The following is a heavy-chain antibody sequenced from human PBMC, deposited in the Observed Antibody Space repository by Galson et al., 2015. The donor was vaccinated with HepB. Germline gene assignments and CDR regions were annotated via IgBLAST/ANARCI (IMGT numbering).Heavy chain of an antibody. CDR1: GFSLSTSGMC. D-gene: IGHD6-13*01. Sequence: PALVKPTQTLTLTCTFSGFSLSTSGMCVSWIRQPPGKALEWLARIDWDDDKYYSTSLKTRLTISKDTSKNQVVLTMTNMDPVDTATYYRARLYSIAAAAPFDYWGQGTLVTVSS. CDR2: IDWDDDK. V-gene: IGHV2-70*11. J-gene: IGHJ4*02. CDR3: ARLYSIAAAAPFDY.